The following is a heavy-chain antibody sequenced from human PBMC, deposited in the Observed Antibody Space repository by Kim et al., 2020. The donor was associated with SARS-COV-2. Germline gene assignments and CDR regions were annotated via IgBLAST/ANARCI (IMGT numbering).Heavy chain of an antibody. CDR2: ISSSSSTI. CDR3: ARVGGYGYYYGSGSNHVDY. Sequence: GGSLRLSCAASGFTFSSYSMNWVRQAPGKGLEWVSYISSSSSTIYYADSVKGRFTISRDNAKNSLYLQMNSLRAEDTAVYYCARVGGYGYYYGSGSNHVDYCGQGTLVTVSS. J-gene: IGHJ4*02. CDR1: GFTFSSYS. D-gene: IGHD3-10*01. V-gene: IGHV3-48*04.